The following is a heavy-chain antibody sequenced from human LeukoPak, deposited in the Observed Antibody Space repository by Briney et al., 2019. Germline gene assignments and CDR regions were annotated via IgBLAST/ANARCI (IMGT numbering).Heavy chain of an antibody. CDR2: INTSGDIS. V-gene: IGHV3-23*01. D-gene: IGHD2-15*01. CDR1: GFIFSKYA. J-gene: IGHJ4*02. CDR3: ARWWYIFDF. Sequence: PGGALRLSCAASGFIFSKYAMSWVGQAAGKGLEGVSGINTSGDISFYPASVHARFTISRDNSKNTLYLQINSLRAEHTAVYYCARWWYIFDFWGQGTRVTVSS.